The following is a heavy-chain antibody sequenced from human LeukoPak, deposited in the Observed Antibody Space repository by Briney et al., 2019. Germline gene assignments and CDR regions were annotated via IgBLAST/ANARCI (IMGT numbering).Heavy chain of an antibody. CDR1: GFTFSSYW. V-gene: IGHV3-7*01. J-gene: IGHJ6*03. Sequence: GGSLRLSCAASGFTFSSYWMSWVRQAPGKGLEWVANINQDGSEKYYVGSVKGRFTISRDNAKNSLYLQMNSLRAEDTAVYYCARVQRGDIVVGRVYYYYYMDVWGKGTTVTVSS. CDR3: ARVQRGDIVVGRVYYYYYMDV. CDR2: INQDGSEK. D-gene: IGHD2-15*01.